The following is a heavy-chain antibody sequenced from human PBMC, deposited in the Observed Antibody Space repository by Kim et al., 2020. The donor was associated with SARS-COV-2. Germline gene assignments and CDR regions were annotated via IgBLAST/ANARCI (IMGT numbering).Heavy chain of an antibody. Sequence: SETLSLTCTVSGGSISSSSYYWGWIRQPPGKGLEWIGSIYYSGSTYYNPSLKSRVTISVDTSKNQFSLKLSSVTAADTAVYYCARPISRGYYFDYWGQGTLVTVSS. CDR3: ARPISRGYYFDY. CDR2: IYYSGST. D-gene: IGHD3-3*02. V-gene: IGHV4-39*01. CDR1: GGSISSSSYY. J-gene: IGHJ4*02.